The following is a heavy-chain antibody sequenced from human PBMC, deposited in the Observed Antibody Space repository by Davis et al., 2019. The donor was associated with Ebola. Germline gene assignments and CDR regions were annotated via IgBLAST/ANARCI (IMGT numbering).Heavy chain of an antibody. J-gene: IGHJ4*02. V-gene: IGHV3-66*01. CDR3: ARVNRHGDPDY. D-gene: IGHD4-17*01. Sequence: GESLKISCAASGFTVSSNYMSWVRQAPGKGLEWVSVIYSGGSTYYADSVKGRFTISRDNSKNTLYLQMNSLRAEDTAVYYCARVNRHGDPDYWGQGTLVTVSS. CDR1: GFTVSSNY. CDR2: IYSGGST.